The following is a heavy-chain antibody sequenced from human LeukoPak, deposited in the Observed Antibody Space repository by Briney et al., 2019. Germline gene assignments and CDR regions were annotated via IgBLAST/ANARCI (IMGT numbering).Heavy chain of an antibody. V-gene: IGHV3-30*02. CDR1: GFTFSSYG. CDR2: IRYDGSNK. Sequence: GGSLRLSCAASGFTFSSYGMHWVRQAPGKGLEWVAFIRYDGSNKYYADSVKGRFTISRDNAKNSLYLQMNSLRAEDTAVYYCARDGHIVVVTAIRGSDAFDIWGQGTMVTVSS. CDR3: ARDGHIVVVTAIRGSDAFDI. D-gene: IGHD2-21*02. J-gene: IGHJ3*02.